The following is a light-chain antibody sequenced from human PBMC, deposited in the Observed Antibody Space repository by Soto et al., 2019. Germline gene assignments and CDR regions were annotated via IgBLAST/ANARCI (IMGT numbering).Light chain of an antibody. CDR2: DAS. CDR1: ESIRTW. Sequence: DIQMTQSPSTLSASIGDRVTITCRASESIRTWLAWYQHKPGKAPKFLIYDASSLESGVPSRFSGSGSGTEFTLTISNLQPDDFATYFCQQYNNYPGTFGQGTKVEIK. J-gene: IGKJ1*01. CDR3: QQYNNYPGT. V-gene: IGKV1-5*01.